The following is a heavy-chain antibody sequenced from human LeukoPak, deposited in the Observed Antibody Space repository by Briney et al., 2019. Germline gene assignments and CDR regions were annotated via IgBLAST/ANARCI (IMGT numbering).Heavy chain of an antibody. D-gene: IGHD2-21*02. CDR3: AKRDRPCSGDCSAPYYFDY. CDR1: GFTFNSFA. CDR2: ISSSGRNT. Sequence: GGSLRLSCAASGFTFNSFAMSWVRQTPGKGLEWVSSISSSGRNTYYADSVKGRFTISRDNSENTLYLQVSSLRAEDTAMYYCAKRDRPCSGDCSAPYYFDYWGQGTLVTVSS. V-gene: IGHV3-23*01. J-gene: IGHJ4*02.